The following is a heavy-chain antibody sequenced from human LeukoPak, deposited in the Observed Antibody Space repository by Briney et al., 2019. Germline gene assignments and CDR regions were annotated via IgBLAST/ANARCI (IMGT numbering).Heavy chain of an antibody. J-gene: IGHJ4*02. CDR1: GFTFSSYA. CDR2: ISGSGGST. V-gene: IGHV3-23*01. CDR3: AKRGTRYYDILTGYYTY. D-gene: IGHD3-9*01. Sequence: GGSLRLSCAASGFTFSSYAMSWVRQAPGKGLEWVSAISGSGGSTHYADSVKGRFTISRDNSKNTLYLQMNSLRAEDTAVYYCAKRGTRYYDILTGYYTYWGQGTLVTVSS.